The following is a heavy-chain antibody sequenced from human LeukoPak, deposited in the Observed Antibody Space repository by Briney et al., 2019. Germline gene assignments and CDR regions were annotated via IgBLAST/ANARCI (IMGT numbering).Heavy chain of an antibody. CDR3: VRVSGSYGY. Sequence: GGSLRLSCLASGFTFSSYSMHWVRQAPGKGLEYVSAISSNGDNTYYADSMKGRFAISRDNSKNTLYLQMSSLRPEDTAVYYCVRVSGSYGYWGQGTLVTVSS. J-gene: IGHJ4*02. CDR1: GFTFSSYS. CDR2: ISSNGDNT. V-gene: IGHV3-64D*09. D-gene: IGHD1-26*01.